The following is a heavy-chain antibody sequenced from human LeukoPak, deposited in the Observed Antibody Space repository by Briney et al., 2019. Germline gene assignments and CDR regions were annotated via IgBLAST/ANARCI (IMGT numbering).Heavy chain of an antibody. D-gene: IGHD3-3*01. CDR3: ARGRPYYDFIEAFDI. J-gene: IGHJ3*02. Sequence: VASVKVSCKASGYTFTSYGISWVRQAPGQGLEWMGWISAYNGNTNYAQKLQGRVTMTTDTSTSTAYMELRSLRSDDTAVYYCARGRPYYDFIEAFDIWGQGTMVTVSS. CDR1: GYTFTSYG. CDR2: ISAYNGNT. V-gene: IGHV1-18*01.